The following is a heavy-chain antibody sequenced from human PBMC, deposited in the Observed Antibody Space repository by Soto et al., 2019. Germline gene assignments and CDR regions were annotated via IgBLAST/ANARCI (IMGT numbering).Heavy chain of an antibody. J-gene: IGHJ4*02. V-gene: IGHV4-34*01. CDR2: INHSGST. Sequence: ETLSLTCAVYGGSFSGYYWSWIRQPPGKGLEWIGEINHSGSTNYNPSLKSRVTISVDTSKNQFSLKLSSVTAADTAVYYCARGGRRGTKYYFDYWGQGTLVTVSS. CDR1: GGSFSGYY. CDR3: ARGGRRGTKYYFDY. D-gene: IGHD3-10*01.